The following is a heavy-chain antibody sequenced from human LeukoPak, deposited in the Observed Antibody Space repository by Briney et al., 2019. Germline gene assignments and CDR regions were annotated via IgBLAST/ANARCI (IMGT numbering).Heavy chain of an antibody. D-gene: IGHD3-10*01. Sequence: ASVKVSCKASGYTFTGYYTHWVRQAPGQGLEWMGWINPNSGGTNYAQKFQGRVTMTRDTSISTAYMELSRLRSDDTAVYYCARGPYYYGSGSYPPYLDYWGQGTLVTVSS. CDR1: GYTFTGYY. J-gene: IGHJ4*02. CDR3: ARGPYYYGSGSYPPYLDY. CDR2: INPNSGGT. V-gene: IGHV1-2*02.